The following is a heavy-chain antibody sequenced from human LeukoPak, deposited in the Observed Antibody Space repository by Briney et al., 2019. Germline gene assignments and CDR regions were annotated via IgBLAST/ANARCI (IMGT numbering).Heavy chain of an antibody. CDR1: GGTFSSYA. J-gene: IGHJ5*02. V-gene: IGHV1-69*04. CDR3: ARADYGGNRWFDP. CDR2: IIPILGIA. Sequence: SVKVSCKASGGTFSSYAISWVRQAPGQGLEWMGRIIPILGIANYAQKFQGRVTITTDKSTSTAYMELSSLRAEDTAVYYCARADYGGNRWFDPWGQGTLVTVSS. D-gene: IGHD4-23*01.